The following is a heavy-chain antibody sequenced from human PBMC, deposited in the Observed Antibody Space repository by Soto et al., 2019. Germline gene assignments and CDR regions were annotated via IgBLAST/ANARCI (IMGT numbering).Heavy chain of an antibody. CDR3: ARDGPHNWNHGWFDP. CDR1: GYTFTDYY. J-gene: IGHJ5*02. Sequence: QVRLVQSGAEVKKPGASVKVSCKASGYTFTDYYMHWVRQAPGQGLEWMGWIDPKSGSTHYAQKFQARVTMTRDTSISTAYMDLSSLRSDDTAVYYCARDGPHNWNHGWFDPWGQGTLVTVS. V-gene: IGHV1-2*02. CDR2: IDPKSGST. D-gene: IGHD1-20*01.